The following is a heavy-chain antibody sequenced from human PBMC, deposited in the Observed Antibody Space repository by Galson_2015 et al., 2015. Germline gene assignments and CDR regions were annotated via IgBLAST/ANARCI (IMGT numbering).Heavy chain of an antibody. J-gene: IGHJ6*03. CDR3: ARQNSLPSGYYMDV. D-gene: IGHD6-25*01. CDR1: GDSFASYW. CDR2: ISPGDSDT. V-gene: IGHV5-51*01. Sequence: QSGAEVKEPGESLKISCKGSGDSFASYWIAWVRQMPGKGLEWMGIISPGDSDTRYSPSFQGQVTISADKSISTAYLQWSSLKASDTAMYYCARQNSLPSGYYMDVWGKGTTVIVSS.